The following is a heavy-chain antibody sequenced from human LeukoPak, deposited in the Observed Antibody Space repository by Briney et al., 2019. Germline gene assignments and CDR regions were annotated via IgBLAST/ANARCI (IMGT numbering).Heavy chain of an antibody. Sequence: GASVKVSCKASGYTFTSYAMNWVRQAPGQGLEWMGWINTNTGNPTYAQGFTGRFVFSLDTSVSTAYLQISSLKAEDTAVYYCARAPLTYYYDSCGYFPFDYWGQGTLVTVSS. D-gene: IGHD3-22*01. CDR2: INTNTGNP. CDR1: GYTFTSYA. V-gene: IGHV7-4-1*02. CDR3: ARAPLTYYYDSCGYFPFDY. J-gene: IGHJ4*02.